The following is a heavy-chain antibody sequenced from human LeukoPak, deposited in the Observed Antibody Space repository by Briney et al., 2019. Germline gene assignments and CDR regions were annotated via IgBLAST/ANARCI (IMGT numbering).Heavy chain of an antibody. CDR2: ISAHNGNT. CDR3: ARDYSGSYADY. Sequence: ASVKVSCKASGYTFTRYGISWVRQAPGQGLEWMGWISAHNGNTKYVQKLQDRVTITTDTSTSTAYMELRSLRSDDTAVYYCARDYSGSYADYWGQGTLVTVSS. J-gene: IGHJ4*02. V-gene: IGHV1-18*01. D-gene: IGHD1-26*01. CDR1: GYTFTRYG.